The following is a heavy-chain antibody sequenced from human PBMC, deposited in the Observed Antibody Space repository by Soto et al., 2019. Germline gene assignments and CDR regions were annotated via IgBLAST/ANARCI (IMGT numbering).Heavy chain of an antibody. CDR2: IYYSGST. V-gene: IGHV4-31*03. D-gene: IGHD2-2*01. CDR3: ASRHCSSTSCYLSY. Sequence: QVQLQESGPGLVKPSQTLSLTCTVSGGSISSGGYYWSWIRQHPGKGLEWIGYIYYSGSTHYNPSLRSRVTISVDTSKNQFSLKLSSVTAADTAVYYCASRHCSSTSCYLSYWGQGTLVTVSS. CDR1: GGSISSGGYY. J-gene: IGHJ4*02.